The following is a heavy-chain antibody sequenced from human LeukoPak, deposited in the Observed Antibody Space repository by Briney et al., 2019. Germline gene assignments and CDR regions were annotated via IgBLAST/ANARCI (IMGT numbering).Heavy chain of an antibody. CDR1: GGSIRNYY. CDR2: IYTSGST. V-gene: IGHV4-4*07. CDR3: ARGVGAFDI. Sequence: PSETLSLTCSVSGGSIRNYYWSWFRQPPGKGLEWIGYIYTSGSTNYNPSLKSRVTMSVDTSKSQFSLKLSSVTAADTAVYYCARGVGAFDIWGQGTMVTVSS. J-gene: IGHJ3*02.